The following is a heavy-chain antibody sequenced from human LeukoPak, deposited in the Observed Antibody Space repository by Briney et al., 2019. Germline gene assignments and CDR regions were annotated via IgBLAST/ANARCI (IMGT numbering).Heavy chain of an antibody. V-gene: IGHV4-61*02. CDR1: AGSISSGSYY. Sequence: SETLSLTCTVSAGSISSGSYYRSWIRQPAGKGLEWIGRIYTSGSTNYNPSLKSRVTISVDTSKNQFSLKLSSVTAADTAVYYCARSPRRGSSWYPRRSSNWFDPWGQGTLVTVSS. D-gene: IGHD6-13*01. CDR2: IYTSGST. J-gene: IGHJ5*02. CDR3: ARSPRRGSSWYPRRSSNWFDP.